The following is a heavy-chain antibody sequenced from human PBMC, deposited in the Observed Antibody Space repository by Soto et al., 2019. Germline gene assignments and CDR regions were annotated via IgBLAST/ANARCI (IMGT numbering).Heavy chain of an antibody. CDR1: GFTFSSYA. D-gene: IGHD3-3*01. CDR3: ASDRKPPSLLRFLEWSYGMDV. V-gene: IGHV3-30-3*01. CDR2: ISYDGSNK. J-gene: IGHJ6*04. Sequence: PGGSLRLSCAASGFTFSSYAMHWVRQAPGKGLEWVAVISYDGSNKYYADSVKGRFTISRDNSKNTLYLQMNSLRAEDTAVYYCASDRKPPSLLRFLEWSYGMDVWGSGTKVTVSS.